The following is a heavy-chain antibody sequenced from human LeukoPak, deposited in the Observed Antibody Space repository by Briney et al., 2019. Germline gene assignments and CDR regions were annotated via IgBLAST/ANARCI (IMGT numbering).Heavy chain of an antibody. CDR1: GFTFSYYS. CDR2: SNTDGTI. Sequence: PGGSLRLSCAASGFTFSYYSMNWVRQAPGKGLEWISYSNTDGTISYADSVKGRFTISRDNAENSLYLQMNSLGDEDTAVYFCVRDRDYAFDFWGQGTMVTVSS. V-gene: IGHV3-48*02. CDR3: VRDRDYAFDF. J-gene: IGHJ3*01.